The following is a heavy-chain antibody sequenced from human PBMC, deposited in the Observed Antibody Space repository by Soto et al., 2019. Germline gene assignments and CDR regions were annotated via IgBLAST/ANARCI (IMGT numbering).Heavy chain of an antibody. D-gene: IGHD1-26*01. V-gene: IGHV1-69*13. Sequence: ASVKVSCKASGGTFSSYAISWVRQAPGQGLEWMGGIIPIFGTANYAQKFQGRVTITADESTSTAYMELSSLRSEDTAVYYCARDGRSSEVGYFDYWGQGTLVTVSS. CDR1: GGTFSSYA. J-gene: IGHJ4*02. CDR3: ARDGRSSEVGYFDY. CDR2: IIPIFGTA.